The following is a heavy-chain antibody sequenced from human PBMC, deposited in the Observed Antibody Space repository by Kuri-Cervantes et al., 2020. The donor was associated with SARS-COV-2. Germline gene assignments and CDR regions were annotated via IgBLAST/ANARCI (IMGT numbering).Heavy chain of an antibody. CDR2: ISYDGSNK. Sequence: GGSLRLSCAASGFTFSSYAMHWVRQAPGKGLEWVAVISYDGSNKYYADSVKGRFTISRDNAKNSLYLQMNSLRAEDTAVYYCARDRYCSSNSRYYYGMDVWGQGTTVTVSS. D-gene: IGHD2-2*01. V-gene: IGHV3-30-3*01. CDR3: ARDRYCSSNSRYYYGMDV. CDR1: GFTFSSYA. J-gene: IGHJ6*02.